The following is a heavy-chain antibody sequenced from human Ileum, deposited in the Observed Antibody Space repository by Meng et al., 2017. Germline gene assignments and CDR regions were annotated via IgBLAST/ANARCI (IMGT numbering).Heavy chain of an antibody. J-gene: IGHJ4*02. CDR3: VKGRAVETHEFDY. D-gene: IGHD6-19*01. CDR1: VGSCADYI. V-gene: IGHV4-34*01. CDR2: SRRSSMT. Sequence: QLGGGLLTPAESLPPSGAVCVGSCADYIGWVGQVSPKRVLGVIGISRRSSMTNYQASLERRFTISVDTSRSKLSLKLTCVTAADTAVYYCVKGRAVETHEFDYWGQGALVTVSS.